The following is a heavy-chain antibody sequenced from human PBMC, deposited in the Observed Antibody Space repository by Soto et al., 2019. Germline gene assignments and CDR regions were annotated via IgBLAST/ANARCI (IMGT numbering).Heavy chain of an antibody. CDR3: ARVGGGNSGYDRPSFYYYYGMDV. V-gene: IGHV1-69*13. CDR1: GGTFSSYA. J-gene: IGHJ6*02. D-gene: IGHD5-12*01. CDR2: IIPIFGTA. Sequence: ASVKVSCKASGGTFSSYAISWVRQAPGQGLEWMGGIIPIFGTANYAQKFQGRVTITADESTSTAYMELSSLRSEDTAVYYCARVGGGNSGYDRPSFYYYYGMDVWGQGTTVTVS.